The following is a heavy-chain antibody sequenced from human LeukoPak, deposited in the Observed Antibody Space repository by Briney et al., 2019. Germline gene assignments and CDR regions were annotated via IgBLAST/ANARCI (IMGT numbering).Heavy chain of an antibody. Sequence: PGGSLRLSCAASGFTFSSYSMPWVRQAPGKGLEWLSPIAAGGGSTYYADCVKCRFTISRDNSKNTFFLQMNTLRAADTAVYYCAKGSGSGWYGWFAPWGQGTLVTVSS. CDR1: GFTFSSYS. CDR2: IAAGGGST. D-gene: IGHD6-19*01. J-gene: IGHJ5*02. CDR3: AKGSGSGWYGWFAP. V-gene: IGHV3-23*01.